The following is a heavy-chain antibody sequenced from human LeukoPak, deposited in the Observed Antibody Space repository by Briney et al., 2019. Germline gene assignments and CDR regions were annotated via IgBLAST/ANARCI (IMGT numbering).Heavy chain of an antibody. D-gene: IGHD3-10*01. Sequence: GESLKISCKGSGYSFSSYWINWVRQVPGKGLEWMGRIDPSDSYTNYNPSFQGHVTISADKSISTAYLQWSSLMASDTAMYYCARHTISDYGGQGTQVTVSS. V-gene: IGHV5-10-1*01. J-gene: IGHJ4*02. CDR3: ARHTISDY. CDR1: GYSFSSYW. CDR2: IDPSDSYT.